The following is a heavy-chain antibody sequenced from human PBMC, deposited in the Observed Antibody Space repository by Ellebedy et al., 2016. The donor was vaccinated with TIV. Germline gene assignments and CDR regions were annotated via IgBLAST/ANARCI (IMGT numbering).Heavy chain of an antibody. CDR3: ARGGAYCGDECQPLHY. CDR2: ISGYNGDT. D-gene: IGHD2-21*01. Sequence: ASVKVSCXTSGYTFTNYGISWVRQAPGQGLEWMGWISGYNGDTNYAQKFRGRVTMTTDTSTSTAYMELRSLRSDDTAVYYCARGGAYCGDECQPLHYWGQGTLVSVSS. V-gene: IGHV1-18*01. J-gene: IGHJ4*02. CDR1: GYTFTNYG.